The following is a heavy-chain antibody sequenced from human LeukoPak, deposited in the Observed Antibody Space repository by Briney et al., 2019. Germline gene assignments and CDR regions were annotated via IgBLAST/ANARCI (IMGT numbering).Heavy chain of an antibody. CDR2: INHSGST. CDR1: GGSFSGYY. CDR3: SRDGGRDSGSYYEDY. Sequence: SETLSLTCAVYGGSFSGYYWSWIRQPPGKGLEWIGEINHSGSTNSNPSLKSRVTISVDTSKNQFSLKLSSVTAADTAVYYCSRDGGRDSGSYYEDYWGQGTLVTVSS. V-gene: IGHV4-34*01. D-gene: IGHD1-26*01. J-gene: IGHJ4*02.